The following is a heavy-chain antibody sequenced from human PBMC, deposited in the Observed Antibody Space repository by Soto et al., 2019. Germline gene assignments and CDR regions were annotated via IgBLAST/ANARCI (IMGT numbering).Heavy chain of an antibody. Sequence: QVQLQESGPGLVKPSETLSLACTVSGGSFGNYYWSWIRQPPGKGLEWIGYIYYRGSTNYNPSLKSRATISICTSKNQLALRLSSVTAADSAVYYCATGLFVPDNYFYYGVDVWGHGTAVTISS. J-gene: IGHJ6*02. V-gene: IGHV4-59*01. CDR2: IYYRGST. D-gene: IGHD2-21*01. CDR3: ATGLFVPDNYFYYGVDV. CDR1: GGSFGNYY.